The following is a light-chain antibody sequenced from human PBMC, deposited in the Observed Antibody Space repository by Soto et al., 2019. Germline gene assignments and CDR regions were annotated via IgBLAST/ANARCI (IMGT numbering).Light chain of an antibody. CDR1: QSVSNNY. Sequence: EIVLTQSPGTLSLSPGERATLSCRASQSVSNNYLAWYQQKPGQAPRLLIYGASNRATGIPDRFSGSGSGTDFTLTISRLEPEDFAVYYCHQYTNWPPWTFGQGTKVEIK. V-gene: IGKV3-20*01. CDR3: HQYTNWPPWT. CDR2: GAS. J-gene: IGKJ1*01.